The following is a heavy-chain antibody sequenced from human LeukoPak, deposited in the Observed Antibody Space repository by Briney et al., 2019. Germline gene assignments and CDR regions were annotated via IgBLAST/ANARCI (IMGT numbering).Heavy chain of an antibody. CDR1: GYTFTGYY. D-gene: IGHD4-17*01. V-gene: IGHV1-2*02. Sequence: AAVKVSCKASGYTFTGYYIDWVRQAPGQGLEWMGWINSDSGGTNYAQKFQGRVTMTRDTSTSTAYMELSSLRSDDTAFYYCARDTITVTTPYFDYWGQGTLVTVPS. J-gene: IGHJ4*02. CDR3: ARDTITVTTPYFDY. CDR2: INSDSGGT.